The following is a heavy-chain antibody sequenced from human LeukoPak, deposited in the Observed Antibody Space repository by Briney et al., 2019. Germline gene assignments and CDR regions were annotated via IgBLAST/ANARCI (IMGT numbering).Heavy chain of an antibody. D-gene: IGHD6-13*01. J-gene: IGHJ4*02. Sequence: PGGSLRLSCEVSGISVRGSYMSWVRQAPGKGLQWVSVIYSGGRTYYAESVKGRFTISRDTSKNTLYLQMNNLRADDTARYYCTRDLTGTTWSENDYWGQGTLVTVSS. V-gene: IGHV3-53*01. CDR3: TRDLTGTTWSENDY. CDR1: GISVRGSY. CDR2: IYSGGRT.